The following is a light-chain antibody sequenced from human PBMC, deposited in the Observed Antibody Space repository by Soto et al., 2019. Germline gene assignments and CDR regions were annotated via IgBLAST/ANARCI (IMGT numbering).Light chain of an antibody. CDR2: GAS. Sequence: ETVMTQSPATLSVSPGERATLSCRASQSVGTNLAWYQQKRGQAPRLLSYGASASATGIPDRFSGSGSGTEFTLTITSLQSEDFAVYYCQQYDNWPLTFGGGTKVDIK. J-gene: IGKJ4*01. CDR1: QSVGTN. V-gene: IGKV3-15*01. CDR3: QQYDNWPLT.